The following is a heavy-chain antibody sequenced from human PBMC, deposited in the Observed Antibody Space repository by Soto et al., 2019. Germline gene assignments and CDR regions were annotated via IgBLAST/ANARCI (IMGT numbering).Heavy chain of an antibody. CDR3: ARRGYGSRWPNVYMDV. V-gene: IGHV3-64*01. CDR1: GFTFSNYE. CDR2: ISNNGAHT. D-gene: IGHD6-13*01. Sequence: VQLVESGGGLVQPGGSLRLSCAASGFTFSNYEMHWVRQAPGKGLEYVSGISNNGAHTDYAKSVKGRFTISRDNSENTLYLQMGSLRAEDMALYYCARRGYGSRWPNVYMDVWGKGTTVTVSS. J-gene: IGHJ6*03.